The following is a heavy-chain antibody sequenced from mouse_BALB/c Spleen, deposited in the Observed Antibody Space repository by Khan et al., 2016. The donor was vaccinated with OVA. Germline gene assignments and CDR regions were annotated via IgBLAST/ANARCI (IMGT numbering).Heavy chain of an antibody. V-gene: IGHV3-2*02. J-gene: IGHJ2*01. CDR1: GYSITSDYA. CDR3: ASMILYYYVSNFEGYYFDY. D-gene: IGHD1-1*01. CDR2: ISYSGDT. Sequence: EVQLQESGPGLVKPSQSLSLTCTVTGYSITSDYAWNWIRQFPGNKLEWMGYISYSGDTAYNPSLKSRISITRDTSKNQFFLQLNSVTTEDTATYYYASMILYYYVSNFEGYYFDYWGQGTTLTVSS.